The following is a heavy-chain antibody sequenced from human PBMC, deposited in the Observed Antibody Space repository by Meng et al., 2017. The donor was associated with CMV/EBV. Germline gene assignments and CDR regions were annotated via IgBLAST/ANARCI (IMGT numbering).Heavy chain of an antibody. D-gene: IGHD2-2*01. CDR2: INPSGGST. Sequence: ASVKVSCKASGYTFTSYYMHWVRQAPGQGLEWTGIINPSGGSTSYAQKFQGRVTMTRDTSISTAYMELSRLRSDDTAVYYCARLDHIVVVPAAHLRFDPWGQGTLVTVSS. CDR3: ARLDHIVVVPAAHLRFDP. CDR1: GYTFTSYY. V-gene: IGHV1-46*01. J-gene: IGHJ5*02.